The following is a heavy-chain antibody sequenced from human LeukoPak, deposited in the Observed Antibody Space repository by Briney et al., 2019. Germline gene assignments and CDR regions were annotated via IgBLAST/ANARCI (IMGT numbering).Heavy chain of an antibody. CDR2: ISSSSSYI. J-gene: IGHJ4*02. CDR1: GFTFSSYS. V-gene: IGHV3-21*01. D-gene: IGHD6-6*01. Sequence: GGSLRLSCAASGFTFSSYSMNWVRQAPGKGLEWVSSISSSSSYIYYADSVKGRFTISRDNAKNSLYLQMNSLRAEDTAVYYCARAHTGAARPGFDYWGQGTLVTVPS. CDR3: ARAHTGAARPGFDY.